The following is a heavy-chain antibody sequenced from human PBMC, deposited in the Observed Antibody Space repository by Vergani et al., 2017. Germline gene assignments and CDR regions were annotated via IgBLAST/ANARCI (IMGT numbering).Heavy chain of an antibody. Sequence: QVQILQSGGGVVQPGGSLRLSCTLSGFTLNTYGIHWVRQAPGKGLEWVSFIRYDGSSEYYGDSVKGRFTISRDKSQNTVNLQMNSLRTEDTAVYFCANSLIAGNVGVAYFGMDVWGRGTMVTVSS. CDR2: IRYDGSSE. CDR3: ANSLIAGNVGVAYFGMDV. CDR1: GFTLNTYG. J-gene: IGHJ6*02. V-gene: IGHV3-30*02. D-gene: IGHD1-26*01.